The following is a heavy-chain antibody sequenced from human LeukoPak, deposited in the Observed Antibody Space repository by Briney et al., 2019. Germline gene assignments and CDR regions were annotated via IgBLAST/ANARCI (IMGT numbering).Heavy chain of an antibody. CDR1: GFTFSSYV. D-gene: IGHD5-24*01. V-gene: IGHV3-23*01. J-gene: IGHJ4*02. Sequence: GGSLRLSCAASGFTFSSYVLSWVRQAPGKGLEWVSAVSGSGGTTYYADSVKGRFTISRDNSKNTLYLQMNSLRAEDTAVYYCAKDPREGDYWGQGTLVTVSS. CDR2: VSGSGGTT. CDR3: AKDPREGDY.